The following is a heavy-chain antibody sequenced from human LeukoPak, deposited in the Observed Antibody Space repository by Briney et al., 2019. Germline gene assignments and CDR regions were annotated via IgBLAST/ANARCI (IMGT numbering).Heavy chain of an antibody. CDR2: IYHSGST. CDR1: GASISNSNW. J-gene: IGHJ4*02. Sequence: SETLSLTCAVTGASISNSNWWTWVRQPPGKGLEWIGEIYHSGSTNYKTSLKSRATISVDKSKNQFSLKLNSVTAADTAVYYCATRGQAYFDYWGQGTLVTVSS. D-gene: IGHD3-10*01. V-gene: IGHV4-4*02. CDR3: ATRGQAYFDY.